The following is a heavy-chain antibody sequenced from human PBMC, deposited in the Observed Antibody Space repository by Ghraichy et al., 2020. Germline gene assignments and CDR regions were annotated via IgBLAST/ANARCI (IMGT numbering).Heavy chain of an antibody. D-gene: IGHD6-19*01. CDR2: IDYTGST. CDR3: ARHRGFSSALVFDI. J-gene: IGHJ3*02. V-gene: IGHV4-59*08. CDR1: GGSITSYY. Sequence: SETLSLTCTVSGGSITSYYWTWIRQPPGKGLEWIGYIDYTGSTDYNPSLKSRVTISLDTSKNQFSLRLRSVTAADTAVYYCARHRGFSSALVFDIWGQGTMVTVSP.